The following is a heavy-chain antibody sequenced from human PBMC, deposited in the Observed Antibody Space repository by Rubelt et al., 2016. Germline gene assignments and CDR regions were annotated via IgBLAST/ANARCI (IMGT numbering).Heavy chain of an antibody. J-gene: IGHJ6*02. V-gene: IGHV3-23*01. CDR2: LSGSCGST. D-gene: IGHD2-15*01. CDR1: GFTFSSYA. Sequence: EVQLLESGGGLVQPGGSLRLPCAASGFTFSSYAMSWVRQAPGKGLEWVPALSGSCGSTYYADSVKGRFTLSRDNSMNTLYRERNSLRAEDTAVYYCAKDGWYYYGMDVWGQGTTVTVSS. CDR3: AKDGWYYYGMDV.